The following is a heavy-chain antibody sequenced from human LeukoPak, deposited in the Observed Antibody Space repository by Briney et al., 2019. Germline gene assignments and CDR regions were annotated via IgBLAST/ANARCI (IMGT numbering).Heavy chain of an antibody. Sequence: PGGSLRLSCAASGYTFSSYAMSWVRQAPGKGLEGVSGISGSGGGTYNADSVKGRFTISRDNSKNTLYLQMNSLRAEDTAVYYCAKNGVNYWYFDIWGRGTLVTVSS. CDR3: AKNGVNYWYFDI. V-gene: IGHV3-23*01. CDR2: ISGSGGGT. D-gene: IGHD2-8*01. J-gene: IGHJ2*01. CDR1: GYTFSSYA.